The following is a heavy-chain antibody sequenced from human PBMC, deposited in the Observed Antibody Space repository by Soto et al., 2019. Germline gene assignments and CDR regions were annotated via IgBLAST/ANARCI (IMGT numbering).Heavy chain of an antibody. V-gene: IGHV4-59*08. D-gene: IGHD3-16*01. Sequence: SETLSLTCSFSGDSVTGHYLTWIRQSPEKGLEWIGYMHYTGFSHYNPSLKSRVTISVDRSKNHFTLKLSSVTAADTAMYFCARHKTFGAADVFDIWGQGTMVTVSS. CDR2: MHYTGFS. CDR1: GDSVTGHY. CDR3: ARHKTFGAADVFDI. J-gene: IGHJ3*02.